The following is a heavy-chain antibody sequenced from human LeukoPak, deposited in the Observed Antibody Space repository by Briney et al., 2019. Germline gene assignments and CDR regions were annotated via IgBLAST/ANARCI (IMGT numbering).Heavy chain of an antibody. Sequence: ASVKVSCNASGYTFTGHYMNWVRQAPGQGLEWMGWINPNSGGTNYAQKFQVRVTMTRDTSISTAYMELSSLRSDDTAVYYCARVEYHYDSSGYYDYWGQGTLVTVSS. J-gene: IGHJ4*02. CDR1: GYTFTGHY. CDR2: INPNSGGT. D-gene: IGHD3-22*01. CDR3: ARVEYHYDSSGYYDY. V-gene: IGHV1-2*02.